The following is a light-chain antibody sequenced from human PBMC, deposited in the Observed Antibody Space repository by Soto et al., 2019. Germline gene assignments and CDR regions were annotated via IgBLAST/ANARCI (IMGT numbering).Light chain of an antibody. J-gene: IGKJ4*01. CDR2: GAS. V-gene: IGKV3-15*01. CDR1: QSVRSN. Sequence: EIVMTQSPATLSVSPGESATLSCRASQSVRSNLAWYQQKRGQPPRLLIYGASTRATGVPARFSGSGSGTEFTLTISSLQSEDFADYYCHQYNIWPPLIFGGGTKVEI. CDR3: HQYNIWPPLI.